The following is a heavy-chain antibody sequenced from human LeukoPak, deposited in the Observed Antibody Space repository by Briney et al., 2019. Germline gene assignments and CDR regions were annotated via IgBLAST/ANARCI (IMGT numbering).Heavy chain of an antibody. V-gene: IGHV3-74*01. J-gene: IGHJ4*02. CDR2: INTDGSST. CDR3: ASRTGVY. CDR1: RFTLSSYW. D-gene: IGHD1-14*01. Sequence: GGSLRLSCAASRFTLSSYWMHWVRQAPGKGLVWVSRINTDGSSTNYADYVKGRFTISRDNAMNTLYLQMNNLRAEDTAVYYCASRTGVYWGQGTRISVSS.